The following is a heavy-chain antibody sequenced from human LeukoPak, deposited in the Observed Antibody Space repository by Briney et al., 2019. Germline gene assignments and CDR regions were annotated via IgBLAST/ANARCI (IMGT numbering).Heavy chain of an antibody. D-gene: IGHD6-19*01. CDR2: ISYSGST. V-gene: IGHV4-59*01. CDR3: ARTAVASSGIC. Sequence: PSETLSLTCTVSGGSISSYYWSWIRQPPGKGLEWIGYISYSGSTNYNPSLKSRVTISVDTSKNQFSLKLSSVAEADTAVYYCARTAVASSGICWGQGTLVTVSS. J-gene: IGHJ4*02. CDR1: GGSISSYY.